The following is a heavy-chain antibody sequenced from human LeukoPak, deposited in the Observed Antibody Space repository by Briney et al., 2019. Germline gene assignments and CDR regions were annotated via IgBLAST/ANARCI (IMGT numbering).Heavy chain of an antibody. CDR1: GFTFSSYS. J-gene: IGHJ5*02. D-gene: IGHD2-2*01. CDR2: ISSSSSYI. CDR3: ARGGSNIVVVPAEFDP. V-gene: IGHV3-21*01. Sequence: GGSLRLSCAASGFTFSSYSMNWVRQAPRKGLEWVSSISSSSSYIYYADSVKGRFTISRDNAKNSLYLQMNSLRAEDTAVYYCARGGSNIVVVPAEFDPWGQGTLVTASS.